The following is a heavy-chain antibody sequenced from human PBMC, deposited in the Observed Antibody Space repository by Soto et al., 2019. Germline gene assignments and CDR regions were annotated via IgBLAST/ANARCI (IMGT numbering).Heavy chain of an antibody. J-gene: IGHJ5*01. CDR2: ISVSADRT. CDR1: GLTFSSHA. V-gene: IGHV3-23*01. CDR3: ATAVVVGAWFEL. D-gene: IGHD2-15*01. Sequence: EAQVLESGGGLVQVGGSLRLSCAAAGLTFSSHAMTWVRQAPGKGLEWVSAISVSADRTYYADSVKGRLTISRDNYKDTVYLQMKSLRPEDTGVYYCATAVVVGAWFELWGQGTLVTVSS.